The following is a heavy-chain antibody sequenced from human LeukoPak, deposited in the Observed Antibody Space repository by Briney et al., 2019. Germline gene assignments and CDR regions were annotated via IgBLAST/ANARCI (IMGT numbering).Heavy chain of an antibody. Sequence: GGSLRLSCAASEFTFSSYAMSWVRQAPRKGLEWVSVVSGSGSSTDYADSVKGRFTISRDNSKNTLYLQMSSLSAEDTAVYYCAKMNVLTGYYTPNFDFWGQGTLVTVSS. D-gene: IGHD3-9*01. CDR3: AKMNVLTGYYTPNFDF. V-gene: IGHV3-23*01. CDR1: EFTFSSYA. CDR2: VSGSGSST. J-gene: IGHJ4*02.